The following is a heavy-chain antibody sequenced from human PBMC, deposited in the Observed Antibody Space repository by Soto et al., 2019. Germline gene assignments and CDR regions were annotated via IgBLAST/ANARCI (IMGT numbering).Heavy chain of an antibody. V-gene: IGHV3-23*01. CDR1: GFTFSSNA. D-gene: IGHD7-27*01. Sequence: EVQLLESGGGLVQPGGSLRLSCVASGFTFSSNAMSWVRQAPGKGLSWVSHITSGSGGGTYYADSVKGRFTISRDNANNTLYMHMNSMRVEDTAVYYCGKGTWGAFDIWGHGTWVTVSS. CDR2: ITSGSGGGT. CDR3: GKGTWGAFDI. J-gene: IGHJ3*02.